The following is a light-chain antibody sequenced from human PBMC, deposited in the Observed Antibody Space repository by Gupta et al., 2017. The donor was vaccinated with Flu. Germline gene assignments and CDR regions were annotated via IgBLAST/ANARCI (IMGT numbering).Light chain of an antibody. J-gene: IGLJ3*02. V-gene: IGLV7-43*01. CDR3: LLSYGGAKGV. CDR1: AGAVTTNDY. Sequence: TVTLTCPPSAGAVTTNDYPNWFQQKHGQPPTALIYSTNRRYSWTPARLSGSLLGGNAALTLSGAQPEDEAEDYCLLSYGGAKGVCGGGTKLTV. CDR2: STN.